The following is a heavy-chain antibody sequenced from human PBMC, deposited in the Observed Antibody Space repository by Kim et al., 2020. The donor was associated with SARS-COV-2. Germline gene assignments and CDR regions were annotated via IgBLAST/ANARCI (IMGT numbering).Heavy chain of an antibody. CDR1: GFTFSNAW. D-gene: IGHD3-10*01. Sequence: GGSLRLSCAASGFTFSNAWMSWVRQAPGKGLEWVGRIKSKTDGGTTDYAAPVKGRFTISRDDSKNTLYLQMNSLKTEDTAVYYCTTDFGGVKYYFDYWGQGTLVTVSS. J-gene: IGHJ4*02. CDR3: TTDFGGVKYYFDY. CDR2: IKSKTDGGTT. V-gene: IGHV3-15*01.